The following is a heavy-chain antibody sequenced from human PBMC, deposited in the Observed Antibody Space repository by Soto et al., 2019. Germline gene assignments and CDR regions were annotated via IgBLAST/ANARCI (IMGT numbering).Heavy chain of an antibody. CDR1: GGTFSSYA. D-gene: IGHD3-9*01. Sequence: ASVKVSCKASGGTFSSYAISWVRQAPGQGLEWMGWINAGNGNTKYSQKFQGRVTITRDTSASTAYMELSSLRSEDTAVYYCARAGFYILTPFDYWGQGTLVTVSS. V-gene: IGHV1-3*01. J-gene: IGHJ4*02. CDR3: ARAGFYILTPFDY. CDR2: INAGNGNT.